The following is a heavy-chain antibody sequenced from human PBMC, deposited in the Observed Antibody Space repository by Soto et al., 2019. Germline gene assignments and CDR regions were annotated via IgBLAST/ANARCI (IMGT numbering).Heavy chain of an antibody. Sequence: ASVKVSCKASGYTFTSYYMHWVRQAPGQGLEWMGIINPGGGSTSYAQKFQGRVTMTRDTSTSTVYMELSSLRSEDTAVYYCATGYCSGGSCPIFDDWGQGTLVTVSS. V-gene: IGHV1-46*03. CDR3: ATGYCSGGSCPIFDD. J-gene: IGHJ4*02. CDR2: INPGGGST. CDR1: GYTFTSYY. D-gene: IGHD2-15*01.